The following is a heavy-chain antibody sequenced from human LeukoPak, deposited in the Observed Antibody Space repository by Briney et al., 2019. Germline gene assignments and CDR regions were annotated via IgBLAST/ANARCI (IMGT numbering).Heavy chain of an antibody. CDR3: AKARAAAVSNWFDP. CDR2: MRYDGSNK. V-gene: IGHV3-30*02. CDR1: GFTFSNYG. D-gene: IGHD6-13*01. Sequence: GGSLRLSCAVSGFTFSNYGMHWVRQAPGKGLEWVAFMRYDGSNKFYPDSVKGRFTISRDNSKNTLYLQMNSLRAEDTAVYYCAKARAAAVSNWFDPWGQGTLVTVSS. J-gene: IGHJ5*02.